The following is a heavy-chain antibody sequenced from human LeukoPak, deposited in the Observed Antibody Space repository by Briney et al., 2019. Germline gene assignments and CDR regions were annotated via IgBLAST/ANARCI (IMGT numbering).Heavy chain of an antibody. J-gene: IGHJ4*02. CDR2: IYYSGST. CDR3: ASLVGYCTNGVCYRGHFDY. CDR1: GGSISSYY. V-gene: IGHV4-59*01. D-gene: IGHD2-8*01. Sequence: SETLSLTCTVSGGSISSYYWSWIRQPPGKGLEWIGYIYYSGSTNYNPSLKSRVTISVDTSKNQFSLKLCSVTAADTAVYYCASLVGYCTNGVCYRGHFDYWGQGTLVTVSS.